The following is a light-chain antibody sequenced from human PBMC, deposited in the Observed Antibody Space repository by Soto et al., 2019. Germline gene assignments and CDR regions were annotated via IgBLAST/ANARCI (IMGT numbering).Light chain of an antibody. CDR1: QSISSW. Sequence: DIQMTQSPSTLSASVGDRVTLTCRASQSISSWLAWFQQKPGKDPKLLMYDASSLESGVPSRFSGGGSGTEVTLTISSLQTDDVATYYCQQYGTYLWTFGQGTKWIS. V-gene: IGKV1-5*01. CDR2: DAS. J-gene: IGKJ1*01. CDR3: QQYGTYLWT.